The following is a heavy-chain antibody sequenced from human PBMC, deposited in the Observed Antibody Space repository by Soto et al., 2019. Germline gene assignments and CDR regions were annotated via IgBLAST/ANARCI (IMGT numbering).Heavy chain of an antibody. J-gene: IGHJ3*02. V-gene: IGHV4-59*01. Sequence: PSETLSLTCTVSGGSISSYYWSWIRQPPGKGLEWIGYIYYSGSTNYNPSLKSRVTISVDTSKNQFSLKLSSVTAADTAVYYCAREEMIVVVITEDPDAFDIWGQGTMVTVSS. D-gene: IGHD3-22*01. CDR3: AREEMIVVVITEDPDAFDI. CDR1: GGSISSYY. CDR2: IYYSGST.